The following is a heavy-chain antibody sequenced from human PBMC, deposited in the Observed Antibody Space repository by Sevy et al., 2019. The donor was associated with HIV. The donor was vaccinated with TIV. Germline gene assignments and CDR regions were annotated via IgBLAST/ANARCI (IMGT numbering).Heavy chain of an antibody. V-gene: IGHV4-30-4*01. CDR1: GGSISSSDYY. D-gene: IGHD3-3*01. Sequence: SETLSLTCTVSGGSISSSDYYWSWIRQPPGKGLEWIGYIYYSGSTYYNPSLKSRVTISVDTSKNQFSLKLSSVTAAGTAVYYCASSITTFGVVIANFDYWGQGTLVTVSS. CDR3: ASSITTFGVVIANFDY. CDR2: IYYSGST. J-gene: IGHJ4*02.